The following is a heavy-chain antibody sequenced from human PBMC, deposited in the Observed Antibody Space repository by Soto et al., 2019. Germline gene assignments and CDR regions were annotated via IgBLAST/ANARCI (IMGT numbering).Heavy chain of an antibody. V-gene: IGHV2-5*02. CDR2: IYWDGDK. D-gene: IGHD3-3*01. CDR3: ARIPQRYYDFRSGFYGGYFVC. J-gene: IGHJ4*02. Sequence: QITLKESGPTLVKPTQALTLTCSFSGFSLSTSGVGVGWIRRPPGKALEWLTIIYWDGDKRYSPSLKSRLTITKDTSKSQVVLTMTNMDPEDTATYYCARIPQRYYDFRSGFYGGYFVCLGQGTLVTVSS. CDR1: GFSLSTSGVG.